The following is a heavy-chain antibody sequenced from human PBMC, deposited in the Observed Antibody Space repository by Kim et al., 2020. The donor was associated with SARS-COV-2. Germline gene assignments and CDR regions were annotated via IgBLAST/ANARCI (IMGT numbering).Heavy chain of an antibody. CDR3: ARNPLQHTSGYNDY. D-gene: IGHD5-12*01. CDR2: VHHSGST. CDR1: SGSFSGYY. J-gene: IGHJ4*01. Sequence: SETLSLTCAVYSGSFSGYYWSWIRQSPGKGLEWIGEVHHSGSTNYNPTLKSRVTISLDTSKNQFSLKLTSVTAADTAVYYCARNPLQHTSGYNDYWGHGT. V-gene: IGHV4-34*01.